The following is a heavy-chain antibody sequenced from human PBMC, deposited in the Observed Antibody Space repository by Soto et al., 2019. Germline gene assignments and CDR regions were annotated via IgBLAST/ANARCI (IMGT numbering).Heavy chain of an antibody. D-gene: IGHD5-18*01. CDR1: GFTFSSYA. CDR2: ISGSGGST. Sequence: GGSLRLSCAASGFTFSSYAMSWFRQAPGKGLEWVSAISGSGGSTYYADSVKGRFTVSRDNSKNTLYLQMNSLRAEDTAVYYCAKDGLAAMGLDYYYYYGMDVWGQGTTVTVSS. V-gene: IGHV3-23*01. CDR3: AKDGLAAMGLDYYYYYGMDV. J-gene: IGHJ6*02.